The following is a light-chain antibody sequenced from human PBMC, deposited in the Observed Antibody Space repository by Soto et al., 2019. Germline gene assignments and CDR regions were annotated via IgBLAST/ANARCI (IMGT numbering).Light chain of an antibody. CDR2: EVS. Sequence: QSALTQPASVSGSPGQSITISCTGTSSDVGSYNLVSWYQQHPGKAPKLMIYEVSKRPSGFSNRFSGSKSGNTASLTISGLQAEDEADYYCCSYAGSSTVFGTGTRSPS. CDR1: SSDVGSYNL. CDR3: CSYAGSSTV. V-gene: IGLV2-23*02. J-gene: IGLJ1*01.